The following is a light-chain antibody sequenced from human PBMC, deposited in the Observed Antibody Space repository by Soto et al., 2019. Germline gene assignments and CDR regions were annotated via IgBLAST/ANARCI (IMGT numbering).Light chain of an antibody. CDR1: QSVSSY. CDR3: QQRGNWPLT. CDR2: DAS. Sequence: EIVLTQSPATLSLSPGERATLSCRASQSVSSYLAWYQQKPGQAPRLLIYDASNRATGIPARFSGSGSGTDFTLTISSQEPEDFAVYYCQQRGNWPLTFGQGTKVDIK. V-gene: IGKV3-11*01. J-gene: IGKJ1*01.